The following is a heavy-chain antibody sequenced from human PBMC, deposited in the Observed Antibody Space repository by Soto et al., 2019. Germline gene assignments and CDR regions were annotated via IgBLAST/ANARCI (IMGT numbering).Heavy chain of an antibody. D-gene: IGHD6-19*01. J-gene: IGHJ4*02. CDR2: IDYSGGTT. CDR1: GFTFISYA. CDR3: AKDATRTSGWYHFDN. V-gene: IGHV3-23*01. Sequence: GGSLRLSCAASGFTFISYAMGWVRQAPGKGLEWVSVIDYSGGTTYYADSVKGRFTISRDNSKSTLYLQMNSLRPEDTAVYYCAKDATRTSGWYHFDNWGQGALVTVPS.